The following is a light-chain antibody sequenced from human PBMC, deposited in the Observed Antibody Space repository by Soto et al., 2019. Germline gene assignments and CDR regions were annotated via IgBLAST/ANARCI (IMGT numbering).Light chain of an antibody. J-gene: IGKJ5*01. CDR1: QRVSSGY. Sequence: IVLRQSPGTLYLSPGERATLSCRASQRVSSGYLAWYQQKPGQAPRLLIYGASNRATDIPDRFSGRGSGTDFTLTISRLEPEDFAVYYCQQYGSSPPSSTFGQGTHWRL. V-gene: IGKV3-20*01. CDR2: GAS. CDR3: QQYGSSPPSST.